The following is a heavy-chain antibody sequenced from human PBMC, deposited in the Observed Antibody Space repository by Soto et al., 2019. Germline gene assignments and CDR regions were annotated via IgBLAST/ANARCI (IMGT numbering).Heavy chain of an antibody. V-gene: IGHV3-48*03. Sequence: PGGSLRLSCVASGFTFSDYEMNWVRQAPGKGLEWVAHITSGGNTMYADSVEGRFTISRDDADNSLYLQMNNLRGEDTALYHCTKEKSVMYSGYDAFDVWGRGTMSPSPQ. J-gene: IGHJ3*01. CDR3: TKEKSVMYSGYDAFDV. D-gene: IGHD5-12*01. CDR2: ITSGGNT. CDR1: GFTFSDYE.